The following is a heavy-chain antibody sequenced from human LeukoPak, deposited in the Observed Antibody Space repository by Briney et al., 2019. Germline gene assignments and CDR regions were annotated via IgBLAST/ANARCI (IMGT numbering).Heavy chain of an antibody. CDR2: IYYRVTS. CDR1: GGSISMYY. V-gene: IGHV4-59*07. Sequence: SDTLTLICSVSGGSISMYYWRWIRQPRGKGLEWIGYIYYRVTSDYNPSLKSRVTMSLDMSTRQISLKLSSVTAANTAVYYCARAVGGDGSGSLWGPGTLVTVSS. J-gene: IGHJ4*02. D-gene: IGHD3-10*01. CDR3: ARAVGGDGSGSL.